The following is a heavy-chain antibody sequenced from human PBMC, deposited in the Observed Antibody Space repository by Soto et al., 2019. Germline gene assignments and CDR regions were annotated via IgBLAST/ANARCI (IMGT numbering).Heavy chain of an antibody. D-gene: IGHD3-3*01. J-gene: IGHJ4*02. V-gene: IGHV3-49*03. Sequence: GSLRLSCTASGFTFGDYAMSWFRQAPGKGLEWVGFIRSKAYGGTTEYAASVKGRFTISRDDSKSIAYLQMNSLKTEDTAVYYCTREGYDFWSGYYSRHFDYWGQGTLVTVSS. CDR1: GFTFGDYA. CDR2: IRSKAYGGTT. CDR3: TREGYDFWSGYYSRHFDY.